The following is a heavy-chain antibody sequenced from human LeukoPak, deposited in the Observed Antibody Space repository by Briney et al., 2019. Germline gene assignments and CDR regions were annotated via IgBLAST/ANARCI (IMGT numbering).Heavy chain of an antibody. Sequence: GESLKISCKGSGYSLTTYWIGWMRQMPGRGLEWMGIIYPGDSDTRYSPSFQGQVTISADKSISTAYLQWSSLKASDTAMYYCARQFRDSSGYYSYYFDYWGQGTLVTVSS. CDR2: IYPGDSDT. V-gene: IGHV5-51*01. J-gene: IGHJ4*02. CDR3: ARQFRDSSGYYSYYFDY. D-gene: IGHD3-22*01. CDR1: GYSLTTYW.